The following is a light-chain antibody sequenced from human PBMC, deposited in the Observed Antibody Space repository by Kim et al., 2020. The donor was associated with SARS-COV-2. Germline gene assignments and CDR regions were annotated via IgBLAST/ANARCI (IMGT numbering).Light chain of an antibody. Sequence: GKSITISCTGTSSDVGSYTLVSWYQQEPGKAPKLMVYEATKRPSGVSNRFSGSKSGNTASLTISGLQAGDEADYYCCSYADSSTLVFGGGTKVTVL. V-gene: IGLV2-23*01. CDR3: CSYADSSTLV. CDR2: EAT. J-gene: IGLJ2*01. CDR1: SSDVGSYTL.